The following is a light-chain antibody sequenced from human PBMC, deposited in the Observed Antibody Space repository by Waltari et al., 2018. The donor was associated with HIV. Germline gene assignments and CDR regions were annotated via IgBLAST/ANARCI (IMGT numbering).Light chain of an antibody. CDR2: ANN. J-gene: IGLJ1*01. Sequence: QSVLTQPPSVSGAPGQRVTISCTGSSSNIGAYDVHWYQQLPGRAPKLLIYANNNRPSGVPDRFSGSKSGNAASLAIAGLQIEDEGDYFCQSYDNSLRVSYVFSAGTRVTVL. CDR3: QSYDNSLRVSYV. CDR1: SSNIGAYD. V-gene: IGLV1-40*01.